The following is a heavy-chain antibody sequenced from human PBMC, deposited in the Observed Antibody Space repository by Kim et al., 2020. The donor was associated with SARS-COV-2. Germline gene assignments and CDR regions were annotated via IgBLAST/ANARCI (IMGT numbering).Heavy chain of an antibody. CDR1: GFTVSSNY. CDR2: IYSGGST. V-gene: IGHV3-66*02. CDR3: ARDLSYGDNRRFDL. D-gene: IGHD4-17*01. Sequence: GGSLRLSCAASGFTVSSNYMSWVRQAPGKGLEWVSVIYSGGSTYYADSVKGRFTISRDNSKNTLYLQMNSLRAEDTAVYYCARDLSYGDNRRFDLWGRGTLVTVSS. J-gene: IGHJ2*01.